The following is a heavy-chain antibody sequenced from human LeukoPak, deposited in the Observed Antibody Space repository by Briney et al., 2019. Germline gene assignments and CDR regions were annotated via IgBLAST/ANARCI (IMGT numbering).Heavy chain of an antibody. Sequence: PGGSLRLSCAASGCSFSDYAMDWVRQAPGKGLEWVAVITDDGSDKYYTDSVKGRFSISRDNSKNTLYLQMNSLRPEDTAIYYCAKVGGRSWFYFDNWGQGTVVTVSS. V-gene: IGHV3-30*18. CDR1: GCSFSDYA. J-gene: IGHJ4*02. D-gene: IGHD6-13*01. CDR2: ITDDGSDK. CDR3: AKVGGRSWFYFDN.